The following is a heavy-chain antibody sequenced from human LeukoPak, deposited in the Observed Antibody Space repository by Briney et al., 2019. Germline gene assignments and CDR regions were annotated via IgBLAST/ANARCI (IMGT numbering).Heavy chain of an antibody. CDR3: AKDPHLLYGADYYFDY. CDR1: GFTFSSYS. Sequence: PGGSLRLSCAASGFTFSSYSMNWVRQAPGKGLEWVSYISSSSSTIYYADSVKGRFTISRDNAKNSLYLQMNSLRAEDTAVYYCAKDPHLLYGADYYFDYWGQGTLVTVSS. J-gene: IGHJ4*02. D-gene: IGHD3-16*01. CDR2: ISSSSSTI. V-gene: IGHV3-48*01.